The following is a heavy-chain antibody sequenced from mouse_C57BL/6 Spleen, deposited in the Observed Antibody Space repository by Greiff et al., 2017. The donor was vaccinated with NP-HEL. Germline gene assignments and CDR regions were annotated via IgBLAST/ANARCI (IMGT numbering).Heavy chain of an antibody. V-gene: IGHV1-52*01. D-gene: IGHD1-1*01. J-gene: IGHJ2*01. CDR1: GYTFTSYW. CDR2: IDPSDSET. Sequence: QVHVKQPGAELVRPGSSVKLSCKASGYTFTSYWMHWVKQRPIQGLEWIGNIDPSDSETHYNQKFKDKATLTVDKSSSTAYMQLSSLTSEDSAVYYCARSYGGDYWGQGTTLTVSS. CDR3: ARSYGGDY.